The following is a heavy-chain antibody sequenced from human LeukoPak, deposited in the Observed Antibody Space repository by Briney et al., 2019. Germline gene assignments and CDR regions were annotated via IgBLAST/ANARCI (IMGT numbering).Heavy chain of an antibody. CDR2: IYHSGST. D-gene: IGHD4-11*01. Sequence: PSETLSLTCAVSGGSISSGGYSWSWIRQPPGKGLEWIGYIYHSGSTYYNPSLKSRVTISVDTSKNQFSLKLSSVTAADTAVYYCAREGLPPKSWFDPWGQGTLVTVSS. CDR3: AREGLPPKSWFDP. J-gene: IGHJ5*02. CDR1: GGSISSGGYS. V-gene: IGHV4-30-2*01.